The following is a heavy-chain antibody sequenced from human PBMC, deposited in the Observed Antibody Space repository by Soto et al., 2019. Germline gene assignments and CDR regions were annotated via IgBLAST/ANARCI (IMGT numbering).Heavy chain of an antibody. V-gene: IGHV3-53*01. CDR2: IFSAGMT. Sequence: GGSLRLSCAPSGFTVKGNYVGWARQASGKGMEWVSIIFSAGMTYYTDSVKGRFTISKDISKNTLSLQVNSLRADDTAVYFCAGASNYNYAFEYWGLGTPVTVSS. D-gene: IGHD1-1*01. CDR3: AGASNYNYAFEY. CDR1: GFTVKGNY. J-gene: IGHJ4*02.